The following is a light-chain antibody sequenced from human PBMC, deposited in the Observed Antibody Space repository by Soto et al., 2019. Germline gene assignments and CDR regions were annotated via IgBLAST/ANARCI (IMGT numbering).Light chain of an antibody. CDR2: GAS. V-gene: IGKV3-20*01. Sequence: ETVLTQSPGTLSLSPGERATLSCRASHIVGINYLAWYQQKPGQAPRLLIYGASSRATGIPDRFSGSGSGTDFTLTISRLEPEDYAVYYCQQYGNSPLTFGGGTKVDIK. J-gene: IGKJ4*01. CDR1: HIVGINY. CDR3: QQYGNSPLT.